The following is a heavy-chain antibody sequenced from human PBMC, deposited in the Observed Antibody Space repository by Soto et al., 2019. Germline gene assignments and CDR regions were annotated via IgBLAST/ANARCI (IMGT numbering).Heavy chain of an antibody. CDR3: AKDRVQLYGWFDP. CDR2: ISGSGGST. CDR1: GFTFSSDA. D-gene: IGHD5-18*01. J-gene: IGHJ5*02. Sequence: GGCLRRSCAASGFTFSSDAMSWVRQAPGKGLEWVSAISGSGGSTYYADSVKGRFTISRDNSKNTLYLQMNSLRAEDTAVYYCAKDRVQLYGWFDPWGQGTLVTVSS. V-gene: IGHV3-23*01.